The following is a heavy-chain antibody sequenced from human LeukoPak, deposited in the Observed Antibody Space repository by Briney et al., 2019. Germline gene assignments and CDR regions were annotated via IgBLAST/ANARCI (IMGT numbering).Heavy chain of an antibody. CDR1: GSSFTSYW. Sequence: THGESLQISCKCSGSSFTSYWISWVRQLPGKGLEWMGRIDPSDSYTNYSPSFQGHVTISADKSISTAYLQWSSLKASDTAMYYCASPGTTGAWRYWGQGTLVTVSS. V-gene: IGHV5-10-1*01. CDR2: IDPSDSYT. CDR3: ASPGTTGAWRY. J-gene: IGHJ4*02. D-gene: IGHD1-1*01.